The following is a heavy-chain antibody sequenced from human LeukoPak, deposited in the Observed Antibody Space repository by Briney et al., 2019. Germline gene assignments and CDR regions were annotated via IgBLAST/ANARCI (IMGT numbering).Heavy chain of an antibody. CDR2: ISDDGRNK. D-gene: IGHD1-26*01. CDR1: GFTFSRYA. CDR3: ARDRGYSGSSLFDN. V-gene: IGHV3-30*03. Sequence: GGSLRLSCAASGFTFSRYAMHWVRQAPGKGLEWVAVISDDGRNKYYGDPAEGRFTISRDNSKNTLYVQMDSLRPEDTAVYYCARDRGYSGSSLFDNWGQGTLVTVSS. J-gene: IGHJ4*02.